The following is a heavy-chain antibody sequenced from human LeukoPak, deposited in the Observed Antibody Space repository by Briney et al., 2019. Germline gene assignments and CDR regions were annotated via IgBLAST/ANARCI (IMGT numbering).Heavy chain of an antibody. D-gene: IGHD3-16*01. CDR3: ASSLGYLFDY. J-gene: IGHJ4*02. CDR2: TRNKANSYTT. Sequence: GGSLRLSCAASGFTFSDHYMDWVRQAPGKGLEWVGRTRNKANSYTTEYAASVKGRFTISRDDSKNSLYLQMNSLKTEDTAVYYCASSLGYLFDYWGQGTLVTVSS. V-gene: IGHV3-72*01. CDR1: GFTFSDHY.